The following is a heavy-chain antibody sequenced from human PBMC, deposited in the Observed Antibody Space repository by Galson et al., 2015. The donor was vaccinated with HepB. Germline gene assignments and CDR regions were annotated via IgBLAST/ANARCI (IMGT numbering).Heavy chain of an antibody. D-gene: IGHD3-16*02. Sequence: SVKVSCKASGYTFNYYGITWVRQAPGQGLEWMGWISAYNGNTNYAQKLQDRLIMTSDTSTSTAYMELRSLRSDDTAVYYCATGYTTSPYYMDVWGKGTTVIVSS. CDR2: ISAYNGNT. V-gene: IGHV1-18*01. CDR1: GYTFNYYG. J-gene: IGHJ6*03. CDR3: ATGYTTSPYYMDV.